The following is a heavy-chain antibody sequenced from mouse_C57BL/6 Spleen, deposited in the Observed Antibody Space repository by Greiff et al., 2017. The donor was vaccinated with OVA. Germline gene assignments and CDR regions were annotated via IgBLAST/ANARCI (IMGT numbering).Heavy chain of an antibody. D-gene: IGHD2-5*01. V-gene: IGHV1-52*01. CDR1: GYTFTSYW. CDR2: IDPSDSET. J-gene: IGHJ4*01. Sequence: VQLQQPGAELVRPGSSVKLSCTASGYTFTSYWMHWVKQRPIQGLEWIGNIDPSDSETHYNQKFKDKATLTVDKSSSTAYMQLSSLTSEDSAVYYCARSNYYAMDYWGQGTSVTVSS. CDR3: ARSNYYAMDY.